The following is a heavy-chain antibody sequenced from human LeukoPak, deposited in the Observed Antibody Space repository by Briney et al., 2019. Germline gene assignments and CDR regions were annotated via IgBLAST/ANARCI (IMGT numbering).Heavy chain of an antibody. CDR1: GFTFSTYL. CDR2: INGDGGSR. V-gene: IGHV3-74*01. CDR3: ASASSHRTAAGGDY. Sequence: PGGSLRLSCAASGFTFSTYLMHWVRQAPGKGLVWVSRINGDGGSRNYADSVKGRFTISRDNAKNTLYLQMSSLRVKDTAVYYCASASSHRTAAGGDYWGQGTLVTVST. J-gene: IGHJ4*02. D-gene: IGHD6-13*01.